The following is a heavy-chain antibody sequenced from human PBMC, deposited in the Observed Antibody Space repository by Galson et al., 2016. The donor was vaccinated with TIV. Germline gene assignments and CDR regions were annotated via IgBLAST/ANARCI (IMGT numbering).Heavy chain of an antibody. J-gene: IGHJ3*01. Sequence: SLRLSCAASGFAFSHHDMHWVRQAPGKGLEWVSLIEFDGSDKYYADSVKGRFSISRDNSKNTLYLQLNSLKPEDTALYYCARKDQPILVVGPAGGASDLWGQGTMVTVSS. CDR3: ARKDQPILVVGPAGGASDL. CDR2: IEFDGSDK. CDR1: GFAFSHHD. V-gene: IGHV3-33*05. D-gene: IGHD1-26*01.